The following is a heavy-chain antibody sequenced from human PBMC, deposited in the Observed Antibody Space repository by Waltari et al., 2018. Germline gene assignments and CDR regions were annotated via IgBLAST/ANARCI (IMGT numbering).Heavy chain of an antibody. CDR3: ARDVLERHSCFDY. V-gene: IGHV3-7*04. Sequence: EVQLVESGGGLVQPGGSLRLSCAASGFNFGSFGVVWVRQAPGKGLEGGANIKEDGSQRDCGGSVKGRFTISRDKAKNSLYLQMDSLRAEDTGVYYCARDVLERHSCFDYWGQGTLVSVAS. J-gene: IGHJ4*02. D-gene: IGHD1-1*01. CDR2: IKEDGSQR. CDR1: GFNFGSFG.